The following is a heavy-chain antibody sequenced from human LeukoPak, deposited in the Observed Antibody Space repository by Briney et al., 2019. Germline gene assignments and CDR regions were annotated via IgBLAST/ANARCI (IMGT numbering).Heavy chain of an antibody. CDR2: IIPIFGTA. CDR3: ARQGDTMVRGVIRYYYGMDV. Sequence: GASVKVSCKASGYTFTSYYMHWVRQVPGQGLEWMGGIIPIFGTANYAQKFQGRVTITADESTSTAYMELSSLRSEDTAVYYCARQGDTMVRGVIRYYYGMDVWGQGTTVTVSS. CDR1: GYTFTSYY. J-gene: IGHJ6*02. D-gene: IGHD3-10*01. V-gene: IGHV1-69*13.